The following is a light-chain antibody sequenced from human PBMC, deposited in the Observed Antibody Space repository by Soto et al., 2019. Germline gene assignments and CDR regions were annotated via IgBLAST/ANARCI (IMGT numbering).Light chain of an antibody. CDR1: SSNIGNNA. Sequence: VLRQRPSVSEARRQRVNFSYSGSSSNIGNNAVNWYQQLPGKAPKLLIYYDDLLPSGVSDRFSGSKSGTSASLAISGLQSEDEADYYCAAWDDSLNGYVFGTGTKVTVL. J-gene: IGLJ1*01. CDR2: YDD. V-gene: IGLV1-36*01. CDR3: AAWDDSLNGYV.